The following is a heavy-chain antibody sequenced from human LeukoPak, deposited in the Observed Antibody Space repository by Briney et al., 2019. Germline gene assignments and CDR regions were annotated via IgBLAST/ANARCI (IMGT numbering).Heavy chain of an antibody. CDR3: ARYAEYYVDY. J-gene: IGHJ4*02. CDR1: GFTFSTYW. D-gene: IGHD2-8*01. V-gene: IGHV3-7*01. Sequence: GGSLRLSCAASGFTFSTYWMTWVRQAPGKGLEWVANMKRDGSEIYYAGSVKGRFTISRDNAKNSLYLQMNSLRAEDTAVYYCARYAEYYVDYWGQGTLVTVSS. CDR2: MKRDGSEI.